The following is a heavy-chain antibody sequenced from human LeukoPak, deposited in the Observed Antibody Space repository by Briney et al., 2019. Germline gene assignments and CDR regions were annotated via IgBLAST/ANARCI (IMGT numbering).Heavy chain of an antibody. CDR1: GFNIKYY. V-gene: IGHV4-4*02. J-gene: IGHJ4*02. D-gene: IGHD2-15*01. CDR3: ARVAHCSGGSCAFDY. CDR2: INHSGST. Sequence: PGGSLRLSCAASGFNIKYYWMSWVRQPPGKGLEWIGEINHSGSTNYNPSLKSRVTISVDTSKNQFSLKLSSVTAADTAVYYCARVAHCSGGSCAFDYWGQGTLVTVSS.